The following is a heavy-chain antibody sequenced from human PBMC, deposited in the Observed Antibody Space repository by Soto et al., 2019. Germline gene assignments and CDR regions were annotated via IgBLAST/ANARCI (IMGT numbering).Heavy chain of an antibody. CDR2: ISYDGSNK. CDR1: GFTFSSYG. Sequence: GGSLRLSCAASGFTFSSYGMHWVRQAPGKGLEWVAVISYDGSNKYYADSVKDRFTISRDNSKNTLYLQMNSLRAEDTAVCYCAKVGSGSIFGVVRNYYYYGMDVWGQGTTVTVSS. D-gene: IGHD3-3*01. V-gene: IGHV3-30*18. CDR3: AKVGSGSIFGVVRNYYYYGMDV. J-gene: IGHJ6*02.